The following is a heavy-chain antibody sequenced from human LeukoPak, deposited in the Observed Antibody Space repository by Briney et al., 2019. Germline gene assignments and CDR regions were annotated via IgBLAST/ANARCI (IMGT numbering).Heavy chain of an antibody. CDR2: IYYSGST. CDR3: ARDRSSLLKQQLKGGRVYNWFDP. J-gene: IGHJ5*02. CDR1: GGSISSYY. Sequence: SETLSLTCTVSGGSISSYYWSWIRQPPGKGLEWIGYIYYSGSTNYNPSLKSRVTISVDRSKNQFSLKLSSVTAADTAVYYCARDRSSLLKQQLKGGRVYNWFDPWGQGTLVTVSS. V-gene: IGHV4-59*12. D-gene: IGHD6-13*01.